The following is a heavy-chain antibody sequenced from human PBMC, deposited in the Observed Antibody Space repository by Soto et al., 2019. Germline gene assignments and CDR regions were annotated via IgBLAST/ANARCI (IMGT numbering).Heavy chain of an antibody. Sequence: GGSLRLSCAASGFTFSSYSMNWVRQAPGKGLEWVSSISSSSSYIYYADSVKGRFTISRDNAKNSLYLQMNSLRAEDTAVYYCARDYYYDSSGYYYGGSWFDPWGQGTLVTVSS. J-gene: IGHJ5*02. D-gene: IGHD3-22*01. V-gene: IGHV3-21*01. CDR1: GFTFSSYS. CDR2: ISSSSSYI. CDR3: ARDYYYDSSGYYYGGSWFDP.